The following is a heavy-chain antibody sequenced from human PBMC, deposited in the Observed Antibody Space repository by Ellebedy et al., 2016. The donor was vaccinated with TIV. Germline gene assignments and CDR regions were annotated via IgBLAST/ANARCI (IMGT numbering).Heavy chain of an antibody. V-gene: IGHV4-39*07. J-gene: IGHJ3*02. D-gene: IGHD3-22*01. CDR3: ASYQYYYDVSGPVNDAFDI. CDR1: GGSISSSSYY. Sequence: SETLSLXXTVSGGSISSSSYYWGWIRQPPGKGLEWIGSIYHSGSTQHNASLKSRVTISVETPKNQFSLKLSSVTAADTAVYYCASYQYYYDVSGPVNDAFDIWGQGTMVTVSS. CDR2: IYHSGST.